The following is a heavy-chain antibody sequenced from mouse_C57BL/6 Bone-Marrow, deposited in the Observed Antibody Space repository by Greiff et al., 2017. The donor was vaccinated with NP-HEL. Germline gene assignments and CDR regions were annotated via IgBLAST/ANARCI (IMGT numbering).Heavy chain of an antibody. V-gene: IGHV6-6*01. CDR1: GFTFSDAW. CDR2: IRNKANNHAT. CDR3: TRPLYGNYEAWFAY. J-gene: IGHJ3*01. D-gene: IGHD2-1*01. Sequence: DVQLQESGGGLVQPGGSMKLSCAASGFTFSDAWMDWVRQSPEKGLEWVAEIRNKANNHATYYAESVKGRFTISRDDSKSSVYLQMNSLRAEDTGIYYCTRPLYGNYEAWFAYWGQGTLVTVSA.